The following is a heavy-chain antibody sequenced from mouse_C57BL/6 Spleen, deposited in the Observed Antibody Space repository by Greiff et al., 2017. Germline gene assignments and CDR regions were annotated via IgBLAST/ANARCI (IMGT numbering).Heavy chain of an antibody. D-gene: IGHD1-1*01. CDR2: INPNNGGT. CDR1: GYTFTDYY. CDR3: AYGSPFAY. Sequence: EVQLQQSGPELVKPGASVKISCKASGYTFTDYYMNWVKQSHGKSLEWIGDINPNNGGTSYNQKFKGKATLTVDKSSSTAYMELRSLTSDDSAVYYCAYGSPFAYWGQGTLVTVSA. J-gene: IGHJ3*01. V-gene: IGHV1-26*01.